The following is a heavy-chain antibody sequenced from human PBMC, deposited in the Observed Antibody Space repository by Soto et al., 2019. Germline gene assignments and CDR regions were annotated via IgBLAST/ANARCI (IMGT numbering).Heavy chain of an antibody. V-gene: IGHV3-48*01. CDR3: ARVEGFY. Sequence: GGSLRLSCAASGFTFSSYSMNWVRQAPGKGREWVSYISSSSSTIYYADSVKGRFAIARDNAKNSLYLQMNSLRAEDTAVYYCARVEGFYWGQGTLVTVSS. CDR2: ISSSSSTI. D-gene: IGHD3-3*01. J-gene: IGHJ4*02. CDR1: GFTFSSYS.